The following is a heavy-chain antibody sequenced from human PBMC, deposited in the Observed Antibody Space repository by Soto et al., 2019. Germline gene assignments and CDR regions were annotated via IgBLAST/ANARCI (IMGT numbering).Heavy chain of an antibody. D-gene: IGHD2-15*01. CDR2: FDPEDGET. CDR1: GYTLTELS. Sequence: ASVKVSCKVSGYTLTELSMHWVRQAPGKGLEWMGGFDPEDGETIYAQKFQGRVTMTEDTSTDTAYMELSSLRSEDTAVYYCATRIRDGRYYYYGMDVWGQGTTVTVYS. V-gene: IGHV1-24*01. CDR3: ATRIRDGRYYYYGMDV. J-gene: IGHJ6*02.